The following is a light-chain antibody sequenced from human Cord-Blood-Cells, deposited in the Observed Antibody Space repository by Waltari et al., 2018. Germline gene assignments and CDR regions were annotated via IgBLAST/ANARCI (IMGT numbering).Light chain of an antibody. CDR2: GNS. J-gene: IGLJ1*01. V-gene: IGLV1-40*01. Sequence: QSVLTQPPSVSGAPGQRVTISCTGSSSNIGAGYDVHWYHQLLGTAPKLLIYGNSNRPSGVPDRFSGSKAGTAASLAITGLQAEDEADYYCQSYDSSLSGPYVFGTGTKVTVL. CDR3: QSYDSSLSGPYV. CDR1: SSNIGAGYD.